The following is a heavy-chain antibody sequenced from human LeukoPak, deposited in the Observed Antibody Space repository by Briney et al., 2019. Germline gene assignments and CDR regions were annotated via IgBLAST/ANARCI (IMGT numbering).Heavy chain of an antibody. D-gene: IGHD2-2*02. CDR3: ARVVVPAAIYPGEGPDD. J-gene: IGHJ4*02. CDR1: VYTFTSYG. CDR2: ISAYNGNT. V-gene: IGHV1-18*01. Sequence: ASVTVSFKSSVYTFTSYGISWVRQAPGQGLEWMGWISAYNGNTNYAQKLQGRVTMTTDTSTSTAYMELRSLRSDDTAVYNCARVVVPAAIYPGEGPDDWGQGTLVTVSS.